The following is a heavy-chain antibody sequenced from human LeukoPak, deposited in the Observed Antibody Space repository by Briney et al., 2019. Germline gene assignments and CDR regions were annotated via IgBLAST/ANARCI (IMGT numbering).Heavy chain of an antibody. D-gene: IGHD3-10*01. Sequence: SETLSLTCTVSGVSITSSSYNWGWIRQPPGKGLEWIGFFYYSGSTNYNPSLKSRVTISVDTSKYQFSLKLSSVTAADTAVYYCARAPYGSATNNYYMDVWGKGTTVTVSS. J-gene: IGHJ6*03. CDR1: GVSITSSSYN. CDR2: FYYSGST. CDR3: ARAPYGSATNNYYMDV. V-gene: IGHV4-61*05.